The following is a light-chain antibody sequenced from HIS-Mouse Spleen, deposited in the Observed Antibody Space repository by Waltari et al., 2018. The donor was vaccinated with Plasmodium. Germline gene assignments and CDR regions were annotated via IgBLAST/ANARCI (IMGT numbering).Light chain of an antibody. Sequence: DIQMTQSPSSLSASVGDRVTITCQASQDISNYLNCYQQKPGKAPKLLIYDASNLETGVPSRVSGSGSGTDFTFTISSLQPEDIATYYCQQYDNLPLTFGGGTKVEIK. CDR1: QDISNY. CDR3: QQYDNLPLT. V-gene: IGKV1-33*01. J-gene: IGKJ4*01. CDR2: DAS.